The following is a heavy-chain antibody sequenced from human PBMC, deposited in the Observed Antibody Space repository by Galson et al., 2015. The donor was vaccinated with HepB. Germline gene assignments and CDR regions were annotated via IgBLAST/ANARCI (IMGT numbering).Heavy chain of an antibody. D-gene: IGHD3-16*01. CDR2: ISWNSGSI. V-gene: IGHV3-9*01. J-gene: IGHJ4*02. CDR1: GFTFDDYA. Sequence: SLRLSCAASGFTFDDYAMHWVRQAPGKGLEWVSGISWNSGSIGYADSVKGRFTISRDNAKNSLYLQMNSLRAEDTALYYCAKDAYTSFYYFDYWGQGTLVTVSS. CDR3: AKDAYTSFYYFDY.